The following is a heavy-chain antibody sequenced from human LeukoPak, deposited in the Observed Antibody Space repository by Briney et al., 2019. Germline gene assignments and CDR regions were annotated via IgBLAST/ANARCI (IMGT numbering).Heavy chain of an antibody. CDR2: IYYSGST. J-gene: IGHJ4*02. V-gene: IGHV4-39*07. CDR3: ARRRVLYSGYDAFDY. Sequence: SETLSLTCTVSGGSISSSSYYRGWIRQPPGKGLEWIGSIYYSGSTYYNPSLKSRVTISVDTSKNQFSLKLSSVTAADTAVYYCARRRVLYSGYDAFDYWGQGTLVTVSS. D-gene: IGHD5-12*01. CDR1: GGSISSSSYY.